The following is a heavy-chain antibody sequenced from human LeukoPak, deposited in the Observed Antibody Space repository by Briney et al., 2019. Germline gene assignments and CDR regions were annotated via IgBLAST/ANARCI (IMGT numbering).Heavy chain of an antibody. CDR1: GFTFSSYG. CDR3: ARGLKAVAGAFHVLASGGYYYYYMDV. J-gene: IGHJ6*03. CDR2: ISYDGSNK. V-gene: IGHV3-30*03. Sequence: GGSLRLSCAASGFTFSSYGMHWVRQAPGKGLEWVAVISYDGSNKYYADSAKGRFTISRDNSKNTLYLQMNSLRAEDTAVYYCARGLKAVAGAFHVLASGGYYYYYMDVWGKGTTVTVSS. D-gene: IGHD6-19*01.